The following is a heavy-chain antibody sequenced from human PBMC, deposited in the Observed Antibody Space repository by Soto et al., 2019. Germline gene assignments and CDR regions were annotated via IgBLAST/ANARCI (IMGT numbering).Heavy chain of an antibody. CDR1: GGSVSSGSYY. CDR2: IYYSGST. V-gene: IGHV4-61*01. CDR3: ARAPDTAKDYFDY. J-gene: IGHJ4*02. D-gene: IGHD5-18*01. Sequence: QVQLQESGPGLVKPSETLSLTCTVSGGSVSSGSYYWSWIRQPPGKGLEWIGYIYYSGSTNYNPSLTSRATRTVDTSNNQFSLKQSSVTAADTAVYYCARAPDTAKDYFDYSGQGTLVTVSS.